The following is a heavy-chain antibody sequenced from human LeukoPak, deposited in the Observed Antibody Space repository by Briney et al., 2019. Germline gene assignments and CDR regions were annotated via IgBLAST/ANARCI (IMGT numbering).Heavy chain of an antibody. Sequence: PGGSLRLSCAASGFTFSSYSMNWVRQAPGKGLEWVSSISSSSSYIYYADSVKGRFTISRDNAKNPLYLQMNSLRAEDTAVYYCARDAITMVRGVISPWGQGTLVTVSS. CDR3: ARDAITMVRGVISP. J-gene: IGHJ5*02. V-gene: IGHV3-21*01. CDR2: ISSSSSYI. CDR1: GFTFSSYS. D-gene: IGHD3-10*01.